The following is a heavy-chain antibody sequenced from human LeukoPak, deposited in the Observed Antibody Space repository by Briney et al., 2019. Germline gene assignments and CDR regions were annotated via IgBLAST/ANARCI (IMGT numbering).Heavy chain of an antibody. CDR2: IIPIFGTA. Sequence: VASVKVSCKASGGTFSSYAISWVRQAPGQGLEWMGGIIPIFGTANYAQKFQGRVTITADESTSTAYMELSSLRSEDTAVYYCASVSVAVDFDYWGQGTLVTVSS. V-gene: IGHV1-69*13. CDR1: GGTFSSYA. D-gene: IGHD6-19*01. J-gene: IGHJ4*02. CDR3: ASVSVAVDFDY.